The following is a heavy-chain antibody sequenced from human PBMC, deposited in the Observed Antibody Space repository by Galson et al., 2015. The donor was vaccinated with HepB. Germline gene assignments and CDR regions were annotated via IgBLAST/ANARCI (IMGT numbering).Heavy chain of an antibody. CDR2: INHSGST. J-gene: IGHJ3*02. Sequence: ETLSLTCAVYGGSFSGYYWSWIRQPPGKGLEWIGEINHSGSTNYSPSLKSRVTISVDTSKYQFSLKLSSVTAADTAVYYCARDPGTNDAFDIWGQGTMVTVSS. D-gene: IGHD1-26*01. V-gene: IGHV4-34*01. CDR3: ARDPGTNDAFDI. CDR1: GGSFSGYY.